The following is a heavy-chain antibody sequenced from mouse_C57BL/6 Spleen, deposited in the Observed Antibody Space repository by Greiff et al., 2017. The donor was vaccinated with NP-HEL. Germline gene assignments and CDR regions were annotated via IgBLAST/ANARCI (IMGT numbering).Heavy chain of an antibody. CDR2: INPYNGGT. J-gene: IGHJ3*01. CDR1: GYTFTDYY. V-gene: IGHV1-19*01. Sequence: VQLQQSGPVLVKPGASVKMSCKASGYTFTDYYMNWVKQSHGKSLEWIGVINPYNGGTSYNQKFKGKATLTVDKSSSTAYMELNSLTSEDSAVYYCARADGYCFAYWGQGTLVTVSA. CDR3: ARADGYCFAY. D-gene: IGHD2-3*01.